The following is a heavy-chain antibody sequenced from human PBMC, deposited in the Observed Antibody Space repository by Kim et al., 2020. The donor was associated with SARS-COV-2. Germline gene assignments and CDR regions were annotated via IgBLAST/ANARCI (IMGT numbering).Heavy chain of an antibody. CDR3: AREDYDDYQWGVFDF. V-gene: IGHV3-23*01. Sequence: GGSLRLSCAASGFTFVTYAMGWVRQAPGKGLEWVAGIGGGGSKTFYADAVKGRFTITRDNSQNTLYLQMKGLRAEDTAVYYCAREDYDDYQWGVFDFWGQVTLVTVSS. CDR2: IGGGGSKT. D-gene: IGHD4-17*01. CDR1: GFTFVTYA. J-gene: IGHJ4*02.